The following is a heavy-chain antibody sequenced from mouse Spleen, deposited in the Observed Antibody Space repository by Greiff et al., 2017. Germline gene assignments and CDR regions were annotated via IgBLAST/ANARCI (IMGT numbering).Heavy chain of an antibody. CDR3: ARAGLRRAMDY. J-gene: IGHJ4*01. Sequence: QVQLQQSGPELVKPGASVKLSCKASGYTFTSYDINWVKQRPGQGLEWIGWFYPRDGSTKYNEKFKGKATLTVEKSSSTVYLELSRLTSDDSAVYYCARAGLRRAMDYWGQGTSVTVSS. CDR1: GYTFTSYD. D-gene: IGHD2-4*01. V-gene: IGHV1-85*01. CDR2: FYPRDGST.